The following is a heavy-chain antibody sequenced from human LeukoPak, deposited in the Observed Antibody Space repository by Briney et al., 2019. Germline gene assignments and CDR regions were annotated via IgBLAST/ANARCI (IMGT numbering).Heavy chain of an antibody. CDR1: GGSISSYY. CDR2: IYYSGST. Sequence: SETLSLTCTVSGGSISSYYWSWIRQPPGKGLERIGYIYYSGSTNYNPSLKSRVTISVDTSKNQFSLKLSSVTAADTAVYYCARAVYYYDSSGYYQGYYFGYWGQGTLVTVSS. J-gene: IGHJ4*02. D-gene: IGHD3-22*01. V-gene: IGHV4-59*01. CDR3: ARAVYYYDSSGYYQGYYFGY.